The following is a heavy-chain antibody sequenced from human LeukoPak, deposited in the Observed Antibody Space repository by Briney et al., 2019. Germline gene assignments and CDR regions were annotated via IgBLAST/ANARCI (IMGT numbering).Heavy chain of an antibody. CDR2: ISVYNGNT. CDR1: GYTFTSYG. CDR3: AREVRGRQQLVLGY. D-gene: IGHD6-13*01. Sequence: ASVKVSCKASGYTFTSYGISWVRQAPGQGLEWMGWISVYNGNTNYAQKLQGRVTMTTDTSTSTAYMELRSLRSDDTAVYYCAREVRGRQQLVLGYWGQGTLVTVSS. V-gene: IGHV1-18*01. J-gene: IGHJ4*02.